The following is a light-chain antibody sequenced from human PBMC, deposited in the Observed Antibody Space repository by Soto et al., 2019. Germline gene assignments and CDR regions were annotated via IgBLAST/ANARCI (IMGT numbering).Light chain of an antibody. CDR1: QSVSNNY. J-gene: IGKJ5*01. CDR3: QQRSNPIT. CDR2: GAS. Sequence: EIVLTQSPGTLSLSQGERATLSCRASQSVSNNYLAWYQQKPGQAPRLLIYGASNRATGIPDRFSGSGSGTDFTLTISRLEPEDFAVYYCQQRSNPITFCQGARLEIK. V-gene: IGKV3D-20*02.